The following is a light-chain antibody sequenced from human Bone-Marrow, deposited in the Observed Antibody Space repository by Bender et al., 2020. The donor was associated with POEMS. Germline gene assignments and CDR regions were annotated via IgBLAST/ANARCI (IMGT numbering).Light chain of an antibody. Sequence: QSALTQPASVSASPGQSITISCTGTSSDVGGYNYVSWYQQHPGKAPKLMIYGVTNRPSGVSNRFSGSKSGNTASLTISGLQAEDEADYYCNSYTSSSTLVFGGGTKLTVL. J-gene: IGLJ2*01. CDR1: SSDVGGYNY. CDR3: NSYTSSSTLV. CDR2: GVT. V-gene: IGLV2-14*03.